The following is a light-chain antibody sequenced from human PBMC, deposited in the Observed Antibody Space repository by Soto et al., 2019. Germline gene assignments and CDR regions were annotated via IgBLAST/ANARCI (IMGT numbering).Light chain of an antibody. CDR1: QTIRSH. Sequence: DIQMTQFPLSLSASVGDRVTITCRASQTIRSHLNWYQQKPGEAPKIVIYATSTLQSGVPSRFNGSVSGTDFTLTISSLQAEDVAVYYCQQYYSAPPTFGQGTKLEIK. CDR3: QQYYSAPPT. V-gene: IGKV1-39*01. CDR2: ATS. J-gene: IGKJ2*01.